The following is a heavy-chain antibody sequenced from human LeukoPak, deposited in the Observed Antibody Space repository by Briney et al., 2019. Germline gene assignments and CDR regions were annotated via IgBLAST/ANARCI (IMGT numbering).Heavy chain of an antibody. D-gene: IGHD2-2*01. CDR1: GFTVSSNY. CDR3: AKDLHIVVVPAAIYYYYGMDV. CDR2: IYSGGTT. Sequence: GGSLRLSCAASGFTVSSNYMSWVRQAPGKGLEWVSVIYSGGTTYYADSVKGRFTISRDNSKNTLYLQMNSLRDEDAAVYYCAKDLHIVVVPAAIYYYYGMDVWGQGTTVTVSS. V-gene: IGHV3-53*01. J-gene: IGHJ6*02.